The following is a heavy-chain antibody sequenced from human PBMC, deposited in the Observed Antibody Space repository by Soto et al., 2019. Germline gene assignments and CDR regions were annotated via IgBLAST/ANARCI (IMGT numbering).Heavy chain of an antibody. V-gene: IGHV1-69*13. CDR2: IIPIFGTA. J-gene: IGHJ6*02. D-gene: IGHD3-10*01. Sequence: SVKVSCKASGGTFSSYAISWVRQAPGQGLEWMGGIIPIFGTANYAQKFQGRVTITADESTSTAYMELSSLRSEDTAVYYCARGQVTMVRGYYYYYGMDVWGQGTTVTVSS. CDR3: ARGQVTMVRGYYYYYGMDV. CDR1: GGTFSSYA.